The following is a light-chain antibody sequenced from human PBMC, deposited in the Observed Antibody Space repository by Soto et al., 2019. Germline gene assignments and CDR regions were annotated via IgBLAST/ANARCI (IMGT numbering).Light chain of an antibody. CDR2: AAS. Sequence: DIQMTQSPSSLSASVGDRVTITCRASQTISTYLNWYQQKPGKAPKLLIHAASSLQSGVPSRFSGSGSGTEFTLTISSLQPEDFATYYCQQSHRTPLTFGPGTKVDIK. CDR3: QQSHRTPLT. J-gene: IGKJ3*01. V-gene: IGKV1-39*01. CDR1: QTISTY.